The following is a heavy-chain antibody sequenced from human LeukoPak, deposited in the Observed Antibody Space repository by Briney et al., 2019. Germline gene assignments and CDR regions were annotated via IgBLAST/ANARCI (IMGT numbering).Heavy chain of an antibody. V-gene: IGHV2-5*02. CDR2: IYWDDDK. J-gene: IGHJ5*02. D-gene: IGHD6-13*01. CDR1: GFSLSTTGVT. Sequence: SGPTLVKPTQTLTLTCTFSGFSLSTTGVTVGWIRQPPGKALEWLALIYWDDDKRYSPSLKSRLTITKDTSKNQVVLTMTNMDPVDTATYYCAHRPEQQLVPVWFDPWGQGTLVTVSS. CDR3: AHRPEQQLVPVWFDP.